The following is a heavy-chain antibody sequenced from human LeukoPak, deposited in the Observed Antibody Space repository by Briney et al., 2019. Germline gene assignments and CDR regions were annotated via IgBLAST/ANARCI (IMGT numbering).Heavy chain of an antibody. J-gene: IGHJ4*02. V-gene: IGHV2-5*02. D-gene: IGHD3-22*01. Sequence: SGPTLVNPTQTLTLTCTFSGFSLNTRRVGVGWIRQPPGRALGWLALIDWDDDRRYSPSLKSRLTITKDTSKNQVVLTMPNMDPADTATYFCAHRKNYYDSSVFDNWGQGTLVTASS. CDR1: GFSLNTRRVG. CDR3: AHRKNYYDSSVFDN. CDR2: IDWDDDR.